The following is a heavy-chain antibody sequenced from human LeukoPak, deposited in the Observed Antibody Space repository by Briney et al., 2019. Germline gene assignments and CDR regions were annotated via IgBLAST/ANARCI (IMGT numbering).Heavy chain of an antibody. Sequence: GGSLRLSCAASGFTFSSYSMNWVRQAPGKGLEWVSYISSSSSTIYYADSVKGRFTISRDNAKNSLYLQMNSLRAEDTAVYYCASTYYGSGSHPLYWGQGTLVTVSS. J-gene: IGHJ4*02. CDR3: ASTYYGSGSHPLY. CDR1: GFTFSSYS. CDR2: ISSSSSTI. V-gene: IGHV3-48*01. D-gene: IGHD3-10*01.